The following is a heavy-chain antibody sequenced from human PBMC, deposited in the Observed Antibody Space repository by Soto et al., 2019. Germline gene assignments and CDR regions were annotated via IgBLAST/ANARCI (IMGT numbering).Heavy chain of an antibody. J-gene: IGHJ3*02. Sequence: GASVKVSCKASGYTFTSYYMYCVRQAPGQGLEWMGIIRPSGGSTSYAQKFQGRVTMSRDTSTSTVYMELSSLRSEDTAVYYCARSSGLMPEAFDIWGQGTMVTVSS. CDR3: ARSSGLMPEAFDI. CDR1: GYTFTSYY. D-gene: IGHD3-22*01. V-gene: IGHV1-46*01. CDR2: IRPSGGST.